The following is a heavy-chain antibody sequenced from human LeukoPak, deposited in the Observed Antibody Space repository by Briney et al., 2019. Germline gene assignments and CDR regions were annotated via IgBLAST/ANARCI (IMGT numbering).Heavy chain of an antibody. CDR2: IYYSGST. D-gene: IGHD2-15*01. CDR1: GGSISSSSYY. CDR3: AVGYCSGGSCPTFWY. Sequence: PSETLSLTCTVSGGSISSSSYYWGWIRQPPGKGLEWIGTIYYSGSTYYNPSLKSRVTISVDTSKNQFSLKLSSVTAADTAVYYCAVGYCSGGSCPTFWYWGQGTLVTVSS. V-gene: IGHV4-39*07. J-gene: IGHJ4*02.